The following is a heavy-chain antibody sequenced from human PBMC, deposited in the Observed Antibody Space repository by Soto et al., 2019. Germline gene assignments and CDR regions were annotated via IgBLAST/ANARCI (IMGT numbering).Heavy chain of an antibody. V-gene: IGHV4-34*01. J-gene: IGHJ4*02. CDR1: GGSFSGYY. CDR3: ARGKKRTYYYGSGSSDSFDY. Sequence: PXATLSLNCAVYGGSFSGYYWSWIRQPPGKGLEWIGKINHSGSTNYNPSLKSRVTISVDTSKNQFSLKLSSVTAADTAVYYCARGKKRTYYYGSGSSDSFDYWGQGTLVTVSS. D-gene: IGHD3-10*01. CDR2: INHSGST.